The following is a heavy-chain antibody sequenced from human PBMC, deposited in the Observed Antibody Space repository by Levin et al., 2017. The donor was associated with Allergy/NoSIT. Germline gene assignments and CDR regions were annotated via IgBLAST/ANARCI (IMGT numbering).Heavy chain of an antibody. V-gene: IGHV4-59*01. CDR3: ARLRYGATSEEDV. D-gene: IGHD4-17*01. CDR2: IYYSGST. J-gene: IGHJ3*01. Sequence: PSETLSLTCTVSGVSISDYYWTWIRQPPGRGLEWIGYIYYSGSTSYNPSLKSRVTISVDPSKSQLSLTVNSVTPADTAVYYCARLRYGATSEEDVWGQGTMVTVSA. CDR1: GVSISDYY.